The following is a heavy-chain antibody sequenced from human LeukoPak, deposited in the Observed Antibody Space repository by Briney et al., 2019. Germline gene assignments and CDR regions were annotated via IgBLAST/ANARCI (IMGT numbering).Heavy chain of an antibody. J-gene: IGHJ5*02. CDR3: ARGDYYDSSGYYYENWFDP. CDR2: IYYSGNT. D-gene: IGHD3-22*01. CDR1: GGSISSYY. Sequence: PSETLSLTCTVSGGSISSYYWTWIRQPPGKGLEWIGYIYYSGNTNYNPSLKSRVTMSVDTSKNHFSLKLSSVTAADTAVYYCARGDYYDSSGYYYENWFDPWGQGTLVTVSS. V-gene: IGHV4-59*12.